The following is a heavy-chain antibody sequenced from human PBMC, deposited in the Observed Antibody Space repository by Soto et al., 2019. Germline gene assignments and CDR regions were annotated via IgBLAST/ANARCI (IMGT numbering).Heavy chain of an antibody. CDR2: IFYSGGT. CDR3: ASQGY. Sequence: PSETLSLTCTVSGGSISSYYWSWIRQPPGKGLEWIGYIFYSGGTSYNPSLKSRVTISVDTSKNQFSLKLTSVTAADTAVYYCASQGYWGQGTLVTSPQ. CDR1: GGSISSYY. J-gene: IGHJ4*02. V-gene: IGHV4-59*08.